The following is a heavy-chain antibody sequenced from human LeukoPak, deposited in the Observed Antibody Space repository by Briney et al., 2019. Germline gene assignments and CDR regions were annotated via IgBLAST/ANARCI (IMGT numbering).Heavy chain of an antibody. Sequence: GGPLRLSCAASGFTFSSYAMHWVRQAPGKGLEWVAVISYDGSNKYYADSVKGRFTISRDNSKNTLYLQMNSLRAEDTAVYYCAREYYDFWSGYYKPLDYWGQGTLVTVSS. V-gene: IGHV3-30*04. J-gene: IGHJ4*02. CDR1: GFTFSSYA. CDR2: ISYDGSNK. CDR3: AREYYDFWSGYYKPLDY. D-gene: IGHD3-3*01.